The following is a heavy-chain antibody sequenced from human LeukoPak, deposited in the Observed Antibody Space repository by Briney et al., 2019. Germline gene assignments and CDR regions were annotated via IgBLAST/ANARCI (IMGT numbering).Heavy chain of an antibody. J-gene: IGHJ4*02. CDR2: ISWDGGST. D-gene: IGHD5-18*01. CDR3: AKDGNSYGEYYFDY. CDR1: GFTFDDYA. V-gene: IGHV3-43D*03. Sequence: GGSLRLSCAASGFTFDDYAMHWVRQAPGKGLEWVSLISWDGGSTYYADSVKGRFTIPRDNSKNSLYLQMNSLRAEDTALYYCAKDGNSYGEYYFDYWGREPWSPSPQ.